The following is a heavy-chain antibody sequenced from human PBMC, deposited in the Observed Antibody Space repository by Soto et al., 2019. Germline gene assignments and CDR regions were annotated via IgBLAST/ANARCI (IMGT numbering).Heavy chain of an antibody. V-gene: IGHV3-74*01. CDR1: GFTFSTYW. J-gene: IGHJ4*02. CDR2: IDGDGSTT. CDR3: ARGGWCSCHNCPFDY. Sequence: EVQLVESGGGLVQPGGSLRLSCAVSGFTFSTYWMHWVRQAPGKGLVWVSRIDGDGSTTNYGDSVKGRFTVSRDNAKNTMYLQMNRLRGEDTAVYYCARGGWCSCHNCPFDYWGQGILVPVSS. D-gene: IGHD1-1*01.